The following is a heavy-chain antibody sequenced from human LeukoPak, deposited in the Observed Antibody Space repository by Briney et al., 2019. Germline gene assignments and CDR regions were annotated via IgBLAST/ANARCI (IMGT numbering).Heavy chain of an antibody. CDR1: GGSISSSTYY. CDR2: IYYSGST. Sequence: PSETLSLTCTVSGGSISSSTYYWGWIRQPPGKGLEWIGSIYYSGSTYYNPSLMSRVTISVDTSKNQFSLKLSSVTAADTAVYYCARRRAIAVAGISQADFDYWGQGTLVTVSS. D-gene: IGHD6-19*01. J-gene: IGHJ4*02. CDR3: ARRRAIAVAGISQADFDY. V-gene: IGHV4-39*01.